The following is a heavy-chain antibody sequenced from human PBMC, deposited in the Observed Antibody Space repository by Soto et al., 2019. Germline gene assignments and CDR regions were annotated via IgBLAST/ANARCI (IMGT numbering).Heavy chain of an antibody. J-gene: IGHJ4*02. CDR3: AKAGEIFGLVIFAYLDF. CDR2: ISNDGSKT. D-gene: IGHD3-3*01. CDR1: GFTFNSYA. Sequence: QVQLVESGGGVVQPGKSLRLSCATSGFTFNSYALHWVRQAPGKGLEWVALISNDGSKTFYADSVKGRFTISRDTAKNTLFLQMNSLTTDDTAVYFCAKAGEIFGLVIFAYLDFWGQGTLVAVSS. V-gene: IGHV3-30*18.